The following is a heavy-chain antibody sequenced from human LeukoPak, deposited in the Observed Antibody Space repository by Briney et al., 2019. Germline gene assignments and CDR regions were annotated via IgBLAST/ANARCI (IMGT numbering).Heavy chain of an antibody. J-gene: IGHJ6*03. CDR3: ARALGYCSSTSCYGYYMDV. CDR1: GFTLSSYA. D-gene: IGHD2-2*01. Sequence: GGSLRLSCAASGFTLSSYAMSWVRQAPGKGLEWVSGINWNGGSTGYADSVKGRFTISRDNAKNSLYLQMNSLRAEDTALYYCARALGYCSSTSCYGYYMDVWGKGTTVTVSS. V-gene: IGHV3-20*04. CDR2: INWNGGST.